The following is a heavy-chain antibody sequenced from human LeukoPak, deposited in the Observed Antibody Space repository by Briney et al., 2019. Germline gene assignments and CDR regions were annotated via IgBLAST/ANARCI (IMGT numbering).Heavy chain of an antibody. CDR3: ARRGYSNYGVDYYYYMDV. D-gene: IGHD4-11*01. J-gene: IGHJ6*03. CDR1: GYTFTSYG. CDR2: ISAYNGNT. Sequence: ASVKVSCKASGYTFTSYGISWVRQAPGQGLEWMGWISAYNGNTNYAQKLQGRVTMTTDTSTSTAYMELRSLRSDDTAVYYCARRGYSNYGVDYYYYMDVWGKGTTVTVSS. V-gene: IGHV1-18*01.